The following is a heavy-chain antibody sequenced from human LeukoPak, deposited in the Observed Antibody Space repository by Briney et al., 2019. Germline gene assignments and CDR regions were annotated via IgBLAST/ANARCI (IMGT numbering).Heavy chain of an antibody. CDR1: GYTFTGYY. D-gene: IGHD2-15*01. CDR2: INPNSGDT. Sequence: ASVKVSCKASGYTFTGYYMHWVRQAPGQGLEWMGWINPNSGDTNYAQKFQGRVTMTRDTSISTAYMELSRLRSDDTAVYYCARDRGVDYCSGGSCSHYYYYMDVWGKGTTVTVSS. J-gene: IGHJ6*03. CDR3: ARDRGVDYCSGGSCSHYYYYMDV. V-gene: IGHV1-2*02.